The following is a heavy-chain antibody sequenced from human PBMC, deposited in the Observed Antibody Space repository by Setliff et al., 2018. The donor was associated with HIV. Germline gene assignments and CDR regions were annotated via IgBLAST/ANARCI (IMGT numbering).Heavy chain of an antibody. CDR1: GGSFSDYY. V-gene: IGHV4-34*01. Sequence: PSETLSLTCAVYGGSFSDYYWSWIRQPPGKGLEWIGEINHSGSTNYNPSLKSRVTISVETSKNQFSLKLSSVTASETAVYYCARRYRIAARPKWFDPWGQGTLVTVSS. D-gene: IGHD6-6*01. CDR2: INHSGST. CDR3: ARRYRIAARPKWFDP. J-gene: IGHJ5*02.